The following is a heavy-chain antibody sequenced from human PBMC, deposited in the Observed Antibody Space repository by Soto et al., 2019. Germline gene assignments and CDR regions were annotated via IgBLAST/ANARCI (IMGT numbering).Heavy chain of an antibody. Sequence: QVQLVQSGAEVKKPGSSVKVSCKASGGTFSSYAISWVRQAPGQGLEWMGGIIPIFGTANYAQKFQGRVTITADKSTSTAYMELSSLRSEDTAVYYCARYHSPRDIAAAGPFDYWGQGTLVTVSS. J-gene: IGHJ4*02. CDR1: GGTFSSYA. CDR3: ARYHSPRDIAAAGPFDY. CDR2: IIPIFGTA. V-gene: IGHV1-69*06. D-gene: IGHD6-13*01.